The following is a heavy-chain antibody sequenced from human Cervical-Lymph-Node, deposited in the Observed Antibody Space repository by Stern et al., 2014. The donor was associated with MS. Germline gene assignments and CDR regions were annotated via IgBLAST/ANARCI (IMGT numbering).Heavy chain of an antibody. J-gene: IGHJ4*02. D-gene: IGHD4-17*01. Sequence: QLVQSGADVIQPGESLKISCTGSGYTFTSNWIAWVRQMPGKGLEWMGIIYPGDSDTRCSPSFQGQVTISADKSISTAYLQWSSLKASDTAMYYCARDYGDYAFDYWGQGTLVTVSS. V-gene: IGHV5-51*01. CDR1: GYTFTSNW. CDR2: IYPGDSDT. CDR3: ARDYGDYAFDY.